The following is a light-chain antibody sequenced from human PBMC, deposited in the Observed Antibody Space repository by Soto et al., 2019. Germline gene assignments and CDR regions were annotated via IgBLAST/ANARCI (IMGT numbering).Light chain of an antibody. CDR3: GADHGSGSNFVYLV. J-gene: IGLJ2*01. V-gene: IGLV9-49*01. CDR2: VGTGGIVG. CDR1: RGYSNYK. Sequence: QPVLTQPPSASASLGASVTLTCTLSRGYSNYKVDWYQQRPGKGPRFVMRVGTGGIVGSKGDGIPDRFSVLGSGLNRYLTIKNIQEEDESDYHCGADHGSGSNFVYLVFGGGTKLTVL.